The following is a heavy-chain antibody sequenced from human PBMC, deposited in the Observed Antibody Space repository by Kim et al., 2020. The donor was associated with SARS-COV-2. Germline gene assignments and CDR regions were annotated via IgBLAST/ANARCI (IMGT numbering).Heavy chain of an antibody. CDR2: INHSGST. CDR3: ARGPYRRTWIQLWLLDY. J-gene: IGHJ4*02. CDR1: GGSFSGYY. V-gene: IGHV4-34*01. Sequence: SETLSLTCAVYGGSFSGYYWSWIRQPPGKGLEWIGEINHSGSTNYNPSLKSRVTISVDTSKNQFSLKLSSVTAADTAVYYCARGPYRRTWIQLWLLDYWGQGTLVTVSS. D-gene: IGHD5-18*01.